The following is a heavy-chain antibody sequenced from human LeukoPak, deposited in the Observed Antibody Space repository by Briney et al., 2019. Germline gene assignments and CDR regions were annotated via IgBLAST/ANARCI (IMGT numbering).Heavy chain of an antibody. CDR1: GFTFSSYS. V-gene: IGHV3-48*01. J-gene: IGHJ3*02. CDR2: ISSSSSTI. D-gene: IGHD3-22*01. Sequence: GGSLRLSCEASGFTFSSYSMNWVRQAPGKGLEWVSYISSSSSTIYYADSVKGRLTISRDNAKSSLYLQMNSLRAEDTAVYYCARDHHRRLYDSQARDTFDIWGQGTMVTVSS. CDR3: ARDHHRRLYDSQARDTFDI.